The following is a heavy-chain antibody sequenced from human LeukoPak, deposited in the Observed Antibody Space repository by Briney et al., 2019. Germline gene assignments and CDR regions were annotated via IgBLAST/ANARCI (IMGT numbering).Heavy chain of an antibody. CDR2: ISSNGGTT. D-gene: IGHD6-19*01. V-gene: IGHV3-23*01. J-gene: IGHJ3*02. CDR1: GFTFGSSA. CDR3: AKDSIAVAGTGGDAFDI. Sequence: GGSLRHSCAASGFTFGSSAMSWVRQAPGKGLEWVSTISSNGGTTYYADSVKGRLTISRDNSKNTLSLQMNRLRDEDTAIYYCAKDSIAVAGTGGDAFDIWGQGTMVTVSS.